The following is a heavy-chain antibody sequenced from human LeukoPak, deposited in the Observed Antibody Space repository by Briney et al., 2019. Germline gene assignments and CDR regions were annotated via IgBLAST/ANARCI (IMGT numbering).Heavy chain of an antibody. Sequence: ASVTVSFTASGYTFTIYGISWVRQAPGQGLEWMGWISAYNGNTNYAQKLQGRVTMTTDTSTSTAYMELRSLRSDDTAVYYCARDYSSSWQTRYYYYGMDVWGKGTTVTVSS. CDR2: ISAYNGNT. V-gene: IGHV1-18*04. D-gene: IGHD6-13*01. J-gene: IGHJ6*04. CDR3: ARDYSSSWQTRYYYYGMDV. CDR1: GYTFTIYG.